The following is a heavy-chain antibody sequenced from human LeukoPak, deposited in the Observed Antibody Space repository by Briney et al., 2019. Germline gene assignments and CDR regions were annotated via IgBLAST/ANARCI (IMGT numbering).Heavy chain of an antibody. CDR1: GGSFSGYY. J-gene: IGHJ3*02. Sequence: SEILFLTCAVYGGSFSGYYWSWIRQPPGKGLEWIGEINHSGSTNYNPSLKSRVTISVDTSKNQFSLKLSSVTAADTAVYYCARRSGTAINAFDIWGQGTMVTVSS. D-gene: IGHD5-18*01. V-gene: IGHV4-34*01. CDR3: ARRSGTAINAFDI. CDR2: INHSGST.